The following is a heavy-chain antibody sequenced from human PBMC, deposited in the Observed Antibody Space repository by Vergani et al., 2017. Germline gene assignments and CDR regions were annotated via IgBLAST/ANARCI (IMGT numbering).Heavy chain of an antibody. CDR3: ASIARAPTRRNPPPDY. Sequence: QVQLQEWGAGLLKTSETLSLTCGVSGGSFSDYYLSWIRQAPGMGLEWIGEVNHGGSTNYNPSLKSRVSISVDTSKNQFSLQLTSVTAADSALYFCASIARAPTRRNPPPDYWGQGILVTVSS. J-gene: IGHJ4*02. CDR2: VNHGGST. V-gene: IGHV4-34*01. CDR1: GGSFSDYY. D-gene: IGHD3-16*02.